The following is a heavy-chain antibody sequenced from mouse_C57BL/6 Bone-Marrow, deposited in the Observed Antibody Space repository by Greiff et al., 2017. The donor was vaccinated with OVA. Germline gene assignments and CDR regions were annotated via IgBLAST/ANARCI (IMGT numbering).Heavy chain of an antibody. CDR1: GFTFSDYG. CDR3: ARTSYYGSSSWYFDV. V-gene: IGHV5-17*01. Sequence: EVQVVESGGGLVKPGGSLKLSCAASGFTFSDYGMHWVRQAPEKGLEWVAYISSGSSTIYYADTVKGRFTISRDNAKNTLFLQMTSLRSEDTAMYYCARTSYYGSSSWYFDVWGTGTTVTVSS. CDR2: ISSGSSTI. J-gene: IGHJ1*03. D-gene: IGHD1-1*01.